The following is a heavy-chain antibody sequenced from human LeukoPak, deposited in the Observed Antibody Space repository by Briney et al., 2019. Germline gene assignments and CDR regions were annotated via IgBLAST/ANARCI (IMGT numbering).Heavy chain of an antibody. CDR1: GDSVSSYY. Sequence: PSETLSLTCSVSGDSVSSYYWSWIRQPAGKGLEWIGRIYTSGSTNYNPSLKSRVTMSVDTSTNQFSLKLTSVNAADTALYDCTRDNCGDWYAFDIWGQGTVVTVSS. V-gene: IGHV4-4*07. CDR2: IYTSGST. J-gene: IGHJ3*02. CDR3: TRDNCGDWYAFDI. D-gene: IGHD2-21*02.